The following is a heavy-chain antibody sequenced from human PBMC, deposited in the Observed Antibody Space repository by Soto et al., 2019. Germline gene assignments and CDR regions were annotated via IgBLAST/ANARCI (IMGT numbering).Heavy chain of an antibody. J-gene: IGHJ6*02. D-gene: IGHD5-18*01. CDR3: ARLASDTAMVKTHYYNGMDV. CDR2: IYPGDSDT. CDR1: GYSFTSYW. V-gene: IGHV5-51*01. Sequence: GESLKISCKGSGYSFTSYWIGWVRQMPGKGLEWMGIIYPGDSDTRYSPPFQGQVTISADKPISTAYLQWSSLKASDTAMYYCARLASDTAMVKTHYYNGMDVWGQVTTVTVSS.